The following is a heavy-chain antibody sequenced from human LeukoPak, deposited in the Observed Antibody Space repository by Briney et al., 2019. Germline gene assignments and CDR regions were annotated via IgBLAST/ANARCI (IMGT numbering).Heavy chain of an antibody. J-gene: IGHJ1*01. Sequence: GGSLRLSCAASGFTFDNYAIHWVRQAPGKGLEWVSLISGDGGSTYYADPMKGRFTISRDNSKNSLYLQMNSLRTEDTALYYCARDSQEFFQLWGQGTLVTVSS. V-gene: IGHV3-43*02. CDR3: ARDSQEFFQL. CDR2: ISGDGGST. CDR1: GFTFDNYA.